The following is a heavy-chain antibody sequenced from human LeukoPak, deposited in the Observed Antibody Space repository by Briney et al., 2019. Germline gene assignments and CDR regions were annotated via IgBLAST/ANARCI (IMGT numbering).Heavy chain of an antibody. D-gene: IGHD3-22*01. Sequence: GGSLRLSCAASGFTFSIYSMNWVRQAPGKGLKWVSVIYSGGSTYYADSVKGRFTISRHTSKNTLYLQMTGLRAEDTAVYYCARGYYYDSRGHNSDAFDIWGQGTMVTVSS. CDR3: ARGYYYDSRGHNSDAFDI. CDR2: IYSGGST. V-gene: IGHV3-53*04. J-gene: IGHJ3*02. CDR1: GFTFSIYS.